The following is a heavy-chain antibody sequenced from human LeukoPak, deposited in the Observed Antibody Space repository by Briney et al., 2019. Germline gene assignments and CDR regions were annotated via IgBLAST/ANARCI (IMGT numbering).Heavy chain of an antibody. V-gene: IGHV4-59*08. Sequence: PSETLSLTCTVSGGSISSYYWSWVRQPAGKGLEWVAYIYDTGRTNSHPSLKSRVTISVDTSKKQLSLKLCSATAADTAVYYCARLPLRSHFDYWGQGTLVTVS. D-gene: IGHD3-3*02. CDR1: GGSISSYY. J-gene: IGHJ4*02. CDR2: IYDTGRT. CDR3: ARLPLRSHFDY.